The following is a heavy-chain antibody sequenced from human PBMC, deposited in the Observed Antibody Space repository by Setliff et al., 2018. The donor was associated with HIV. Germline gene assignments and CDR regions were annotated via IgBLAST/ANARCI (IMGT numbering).Heavy chain of an antibody. V-gene: IGHV3-33*03. D-gene: IGHD2-15*01. CDR3: ARGPDCSGGSCYLGFDY. CDR1: GFTFSNFG. Sequence: GGSLRLSCAASGFTFSNFGIYWVRQAPGKGLEWVAVIWSDGSNKEYADSVKGRFTISRDNAKNSLYLQMNSLRAEDTAVYFCARGPDCSGGSCYLGFDYWGQGTLVTVSS. J-gene: IGHJ4*02. CDR2: IWSDGSNK.